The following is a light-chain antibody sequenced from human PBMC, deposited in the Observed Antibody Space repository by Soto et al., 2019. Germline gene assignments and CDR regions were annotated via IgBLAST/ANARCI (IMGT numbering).Light chain of an antibody. CDR2: AAS. CDR3: LPDYHYLIT. CDR1: QGIRND. Sequence: AIQMTRSPSSLSASVGGRVTITCRASQGIRNDLGWYQQKPGKAPKLLIYAASSLQSGVPSRFSGSGSGTDFTLTISSLQPEDFATYYCLPDYHYLITSGQRTRLDIK. V-gene: IGKV1-6*01. J-gene: IGKJ5*01.